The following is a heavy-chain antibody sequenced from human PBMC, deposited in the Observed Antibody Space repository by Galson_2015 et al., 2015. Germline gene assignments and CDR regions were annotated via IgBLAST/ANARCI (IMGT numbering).Heavy chain of an antibody. V-gene: IGHV1-24*01. J-gene: IGHJ5*02. CDR3: ATASSGYYGSGSYSWFDP. D-gene: IGHD3-10*01. CDR1: GYTLTELS. CDR2: FDPEDGET. Sequence: SVKVSCKVSGYTLTELSMHWVRQAPGKGLEWMGGFDPEDGETIYAQKFQGRVTMTEDTPTDTAYMELSSLRSEDTAVYYCATASSGYYGSGSYSWFDPWGQGTLVTVSS.